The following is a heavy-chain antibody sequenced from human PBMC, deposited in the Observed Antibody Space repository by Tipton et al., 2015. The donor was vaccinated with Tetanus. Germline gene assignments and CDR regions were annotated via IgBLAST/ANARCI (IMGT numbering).Heavy chain of an antibody. CDR2: IIPIFGTA. D-gene: IGHD3-22*01. J-gene: IGHJ5*02. Sequence: QLVQSGPEVKKPGSSVKVSCKASGGTFSSYAISWVRQAPGQGLEWMGGIIPIFGTANYAQKFQGRVTITADESTSTAYMELSSLRSEDPAVYYFARKDPTYYYDSSGYSPSWAQGPLVPVSS. CDR1: GGTFSSYA. CDR3: ARKDPTYYYDSSGYSPS. V-gene: IGHV1-69*01.